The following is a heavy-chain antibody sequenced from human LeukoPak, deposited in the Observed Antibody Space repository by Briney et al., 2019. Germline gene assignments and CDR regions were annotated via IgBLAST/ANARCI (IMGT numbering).Heavy chain of an antibody. CDR1: GYTFDDHG. D-gene: IGHD4-23*01. CDR2: INWNGGST. J-gene: IGHJ4*02. V-gene: IGHV3-20*04. CDR3: ARGRWGNSYYFDY. Sequence: GGSLRLSCAGSGYTFDDHGMSWVRQAPGKGLEWVSGINWNGGSTGYADSVKGRFTISRDNAKNSLFLQMNSLRAEDTAVYYCARGRWGNSYYFDYWGQGTLVTVSS.